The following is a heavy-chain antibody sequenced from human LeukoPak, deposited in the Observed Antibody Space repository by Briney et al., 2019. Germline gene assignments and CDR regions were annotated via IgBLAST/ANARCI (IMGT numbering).Heavy chain of an antibody. Sequence: ASVKVSFKASGYTLTSYDMHWVRQAPGQGLEWMGIIIPSGGGTSYAQKFQGRVTMARDTSTSTVYMELSSLRSEDTAVYYCVREADYYFDYWGQGTLVTVSS. CDR3: VREADYYFDY. J-gene: IGHJ4*02. V-gene: IGHV1-46*01. CDR2: IIPSGGGT. CDR1: GYTLTSYD. D-gene: IGHD6-13*01.